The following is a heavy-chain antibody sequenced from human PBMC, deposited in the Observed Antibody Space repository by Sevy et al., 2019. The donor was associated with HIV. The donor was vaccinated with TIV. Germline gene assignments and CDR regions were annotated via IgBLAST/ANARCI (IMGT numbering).Heavy chain of an antibody. CDR3: ASGVVIAIFDY. V-gene: IGHV3-21*01. Sequence: GGSLRLSCAASGFTFSSYSMNWVRQAPGKGLEWVSPISSSSSYIYYADSVKGRFTISRDNAKNSLYLQMNSLRAEDTAVYYCASGVVIAIFDYWGQGTLVTVSS. CDR2: ISSSSSYI. CDR1: GFTFSSYS. D-gene: IGHD3-3*01. J-gene: IGHJ4*02.